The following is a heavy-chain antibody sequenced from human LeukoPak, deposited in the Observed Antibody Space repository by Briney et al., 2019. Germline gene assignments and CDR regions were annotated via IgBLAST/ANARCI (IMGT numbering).Heavy chain of an antibody. CDR1: GFTFGSYS. Sequence: GGSLRLSCAASGFTFGSYSMNWVRQAPGKGLEWVSYISSSSSTIYYADSVKGRFTISGDNAKDSLYLQMNSLRAEDTAVYYCAKDCTSCLRAEYFQHWGQGTLVTVSS. D-gene: IGHD2-2*01. CDR3: AKDCTSCLRAEYFQH. V-gene: IGHV3-48*04. J-gene: IGHJ1*01. CDR2: ISSSSSTI.